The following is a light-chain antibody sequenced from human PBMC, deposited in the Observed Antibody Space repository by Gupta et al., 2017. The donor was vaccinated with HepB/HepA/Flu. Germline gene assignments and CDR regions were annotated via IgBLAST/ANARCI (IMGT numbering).Light chain of an antibody. Sequence: QSALTQPASVSGPPGQSITISCTGTSSDVGGYNYVSWYQQNPGKAPKLMIYDVSNRPSGVSNRYSGSKSGNTASLTISWLQAEDETDYYCSSYTSSSTLAVFGGGTELTVL. CDR3: SSYTSSSTLAV. CDR2: DVS. CDR1: SSDVGGYNY. V-gene: IGLV2-14*03. J-gene: IGLJ2*01.